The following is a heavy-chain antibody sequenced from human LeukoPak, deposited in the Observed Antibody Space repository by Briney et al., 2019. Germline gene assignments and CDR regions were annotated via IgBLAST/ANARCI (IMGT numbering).Heavy chain of an antibody. Sequence: ASVTVSCKTSGYPFSPWEINWVRQAAGQGLEWLGWVHPDSGNTDYAQKFRGRVTMSRDTSTSTAYMELSGLRLDDTAVYFCARGPRNDPWGQGALVTVSS. D-gene: IGHD1-14*01. V-gene: IGHV1-8*01. J-gene: IGHJ5*02. CDR1: GYPFSPWE. CDR2: VHPDSGNT. CDR3: ARGPRNDP.